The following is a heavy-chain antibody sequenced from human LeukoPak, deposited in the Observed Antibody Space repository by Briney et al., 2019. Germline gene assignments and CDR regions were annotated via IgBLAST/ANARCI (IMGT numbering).Heavy chain of an antibody. Sequence: SQTLSLTCAISGDSVSSNSAAWNWIRQSPSRGLEWLVRTYYRSKWYSDYAVSVKNRITINPDTSKNQFSLQLNSVTPEDTAVYYCAGPRDYGGNQYYFDYWGQGTLVTVSS. CDR3: AGPRDYGGNQYYFDY. V-gene: IGHV6-1*01. J-gene: IGHJ4*02. CDR2: TYYRSKWYS. CDR1: GDSVSSNSAA. D-gene: IGHD4-23*01.